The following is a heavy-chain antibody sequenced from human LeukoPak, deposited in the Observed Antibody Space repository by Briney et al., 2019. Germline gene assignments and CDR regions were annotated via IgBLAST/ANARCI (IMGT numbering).Heavy chain of an antibody. V-gene: IGHV6-1*01. J-gene: IGHJ4*02. D-gene: IGHD3-9*01. CDR2: TYYRSKWYS. CDR3: ASGWAFDY. CDR1: GDSVSSNSAA. Sequence: SQTLSLTCAISGDSVSSNSAAWNWIRQSPSRGLEWPGRTYYRSKWYSDYAVSVKSRISINADSSKNQFSLQVDSVTPEDTAVYYCASGWAFDYWGQGTSVTVSS.